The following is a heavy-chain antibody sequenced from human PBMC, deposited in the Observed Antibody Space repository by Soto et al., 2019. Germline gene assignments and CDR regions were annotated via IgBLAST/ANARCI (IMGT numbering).Heavy chain of an antibody. CDR1: GGSFSGYC. CDR2: INHSGRT. Sequence: SETLSLTCAVSGGSFSGYCWRWIRQPPGKGLEWIGEINHSGRTNYNPSLKSRVTISVDTSKSQFSLKLSSVTAADTAVYYCARGRKYYDFWSGYSHPRYYFNYWGQGTLVTVS. V-gene: IGHV4-34*01. J-gene: IGHJ4*02. CDR3: ARGRKYYDFWSGYSHPRYYFNY. D-gene: IGHD3-3*01.